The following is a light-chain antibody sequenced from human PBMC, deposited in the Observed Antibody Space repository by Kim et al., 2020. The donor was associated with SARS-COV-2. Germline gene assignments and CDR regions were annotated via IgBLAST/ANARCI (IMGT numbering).Light chain of an antibody. CDR3: QQFGRSPWT. J-gene: IGKJ1*01. V-gene: IGKV3-20*01. CDR1: LTVSSTY. CDR2: SAS. Sequence: SPGEGVTLSCRASLTVSSTYLAWYQHKPGQAPRLLIYSASNRATGIPDRFSGSGSGTDFTLTINRLEPEDFAVYYCQQFGRSPWTFGQGTKVDIK.